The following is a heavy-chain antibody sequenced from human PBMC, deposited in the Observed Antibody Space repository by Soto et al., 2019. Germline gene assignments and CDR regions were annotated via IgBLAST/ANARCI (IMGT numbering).Heavy chain of an antibody. D-gene: IGHD2-15*01. CDR2: IFHSGST. J-gene: IGHJ5*02. Sequence: SETLALTCSVSRAFINSGGFYYSWIRQPPGKGLEWLGYIFHSGSTLYNPSLRGRLTLSADTSRNQLSLYLTSVTAADTAVYYCVRGGIAGHWFDPWGQGILVTVSS. CDR1: RAFINSGGFY. V-gene: IGHV4-31*03. CDR3: VRGGIAGHWFDP.